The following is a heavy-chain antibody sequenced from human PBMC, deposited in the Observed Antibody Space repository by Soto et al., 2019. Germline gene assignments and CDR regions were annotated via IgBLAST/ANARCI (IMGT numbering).Heavy chain of an antibody. D-gene: IGHD3-3*01. V-gene: IGHV4-61*01. J-gene: IGHJ4*02. Sequence: SETLSLTCTVSGGSVSSGSYYWSWIRQPPGKGLEWIGYIYDSGSTNYNPSLKSRVTISVDTSKNQFSLKLSSVTAADTAVYYCARDGTIFGVVIWGQGTLVTVSS. CDR3: ARDGTIFGVVI. CDR2: IYDSGST. CDR1: GGSVSSGSYY.